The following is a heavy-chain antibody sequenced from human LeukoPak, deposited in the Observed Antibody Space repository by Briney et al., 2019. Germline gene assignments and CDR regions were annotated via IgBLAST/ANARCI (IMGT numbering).Heavy chain of an antibody. D-gene: IGHD3/OR15-3a*01. CDR3: ARDDFVN. CDR2: IIPIFGTA. Sequence: SVKVSCKASGYTFTSYGISWVRQAPGQGLEWMGRIIPIFGTANYAQKFQGRVTITTDESTSTAYMELSSLRSEDTAVYYCARDDFVNWGQGTLVTVSS. V-gene: IGHV1-69*05. J-gene: IGHJ4*02. CDR1: GYTFTSYG.